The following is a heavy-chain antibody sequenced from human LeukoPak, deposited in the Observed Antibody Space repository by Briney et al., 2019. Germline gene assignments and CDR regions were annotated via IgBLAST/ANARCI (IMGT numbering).Heavy chain of an antibody. V-gene: IGHV3-30*18. D-gene: IGHD6-19*01. CDR2: ISYDGSNK. CDR1: GFTFSSYE. J-gene: IGHJ6*04. Sequence: PGGSLRLSCAASGFTFSSYEMNWVRQAPGKGLEWVAVISYDGSNKYYADSVKGRLTISRDNSRNTLYLQMNSLRAEDTAVYYCAKTSSGWYFQRTKSYMDVWGKGTTVIVSS. CDR3: AKTSSGWYFQRTKSYMDV.